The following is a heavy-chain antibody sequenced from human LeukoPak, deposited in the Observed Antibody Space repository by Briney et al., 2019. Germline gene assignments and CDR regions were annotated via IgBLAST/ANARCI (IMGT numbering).Heavy chain of an antibody. D-gene: IGHD3-16*01. CDR3: ARFGDPSTTLDY. CDR2: IRQDGNWR. Sequence: PGGSLRLSCAASGFTFSRHWMSWVRQAPGKGLEWVAHIRQDGNWRHHEDSVEGRFTISRDNAKNSLYLQMNSLRVEDTAVYYCARFGDPSTTLDYWGQGTLVTVSS. CDR1: GFTFSRHW. V-gene: IGHV3-7*01. J-gene: IGHJ4*02.